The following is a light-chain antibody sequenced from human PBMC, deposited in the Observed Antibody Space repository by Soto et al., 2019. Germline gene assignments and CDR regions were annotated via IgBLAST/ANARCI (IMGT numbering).Light chain of an antibody. J-gene: IGKJ1*01. CDR3: QQYHSYWT. V-gene: IGKV1-5*01. CDR2: DAS. Sequence: PVTQSPTTQSASVRDRVTITCPAFQNIRSRLAWFQQKPGKAPKLLIYDASSLESGVPQRFSGSGSGTEFTLTISSLQTDDFSTYYCQQYHSYWTFGQGTKVDIK. CDR1: QNIRSR.